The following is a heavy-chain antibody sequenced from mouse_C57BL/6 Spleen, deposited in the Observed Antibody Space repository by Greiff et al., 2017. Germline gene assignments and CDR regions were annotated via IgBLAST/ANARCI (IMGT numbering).Heavy chain of an antibody. V-gene: IGHV1-76*01. CDR3: ARGANWDVWFAY. D-gene: IGHD4-1*01. Sequence: VQLQQSGAELVRSGASVKLSCKASGYTFTDYYINWVKQRPGQGLEWIARIYPGSGNTYYNEKFKGKATLTAEKSSSTAYMQLSSLTSEDSAVYFCARGANWDVWFAYWGQGTLVTVSA. CDR2: IYPGSGNT. CDR1: GYTFTDYY. J-gene: IGHJ3*01.